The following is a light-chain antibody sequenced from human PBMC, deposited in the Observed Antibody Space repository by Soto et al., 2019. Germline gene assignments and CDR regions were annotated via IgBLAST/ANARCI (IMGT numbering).Light chain of an antibody. CDR2: HVS. CDR1: SSDVGGYKY. J-gene: IGLJ1*01. Sequence: QSVLTQPRSVSGSPGQSVTISCTGTSSDVGGYKYVSWYQQYPGKAPKLMIYHVSKRPSGVPDRFSGSKSGNTASLTFSGLQGEDEADYYCCSYTGSDTYVFGTGTKVTVL. V-gene: IGLV2-11*01. CDR3: CSYTGSDTYV.